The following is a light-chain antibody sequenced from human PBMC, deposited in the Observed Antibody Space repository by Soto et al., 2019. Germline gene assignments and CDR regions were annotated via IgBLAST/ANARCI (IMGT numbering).Light chain of an antibody. CDR1: QCIRND. V-gene: IGKV1-6*01. CDR2: AAS. Sequence: AIQMTQSPSSLAASVGDRGTITCRASQCIRNDLGWYQQKPGKAPKLLIYAASSLETGVPSRFSGSGSGTDFTLTNSSRQHEDFATYSCLPDYIYTPTFGQGTKLEIK. CDR3: LPDYIYTPT. J-gene: IGKJ2*01.